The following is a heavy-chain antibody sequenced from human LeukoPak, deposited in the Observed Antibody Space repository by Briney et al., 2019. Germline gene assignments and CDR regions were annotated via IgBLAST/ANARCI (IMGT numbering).Heavy chain of an antibody. J-gene: IGHJ5*02. Sequence: GGSLRLSCAASGFTFSTYWVHWVRQAPGKGLLWVSRINTDGSITNYADSVKGRFTISRDNAKNTLYLQMNSLRAEDTAVYYCAREGVLYYDFWSGHNWFDPWGQGTLVTVSS. CDR2: INTDGSIT. D-gene: IGHD3-3*01. V-gene: IGHV3-74*01. CDR1: GFTFSTYW. CDR3: AREGVLYYDFWSGHNWFDP.